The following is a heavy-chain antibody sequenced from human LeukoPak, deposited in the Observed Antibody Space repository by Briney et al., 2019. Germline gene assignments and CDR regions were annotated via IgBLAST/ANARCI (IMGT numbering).Heavy chain of an antibody. CDR1: GFTFSSYW. CDR3: ARGGCSGGSCYYNLDY. D-gene: IGHD2-15*01. Sequence: GGSLRLSCAASGFTFSSYWMHWVRQAPGKGLVWVSRINSDGSSTSYADSVKGRFTISRDNAKNTLYLRMNSLRAEDTAVYYCARGGCSGGSCYYNLDYWGQGTLVTVSS. V-gene: IGHV3-74*01. J-gene: IGHJ4*02. CDR2: INSDGSST.